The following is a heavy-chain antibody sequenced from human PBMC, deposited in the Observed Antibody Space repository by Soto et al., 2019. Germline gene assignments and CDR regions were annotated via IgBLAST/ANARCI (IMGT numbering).Heavy chain of an antibody. V-gene: IGHV3-7*01. CDR1: GFTFSSYW. CDR2: IKQDGSEK. CDR3: ARDGDDFWSGYPVAFDI. D-gene: IGHD3-3*01. J-gene: IGHJ3*02. Sequence: GGSLRLSCAASGFTFSSYWMSWVRQAPGKGLEWVANIKQDGSEKYYVDSVKGRFTISRDNAKSSLYLQMNSLRAEDTAVYYCARDGDDFWSGYPVAFDIWGQGTMVTVSS.